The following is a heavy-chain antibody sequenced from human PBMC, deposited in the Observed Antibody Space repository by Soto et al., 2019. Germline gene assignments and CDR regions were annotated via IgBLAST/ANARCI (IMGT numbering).Heavy chain of an antibody. CDR1: GFTFSSYW. CDR3: ARDRDSSGWAAIFDY. V-gene: IGHV3-74*01. J-gene: IGHJ4*02. D-gene: IGHD6-19*01. Sequence: PGGSLRLSCAASGFTFSSYWMHWVRQAPGKGLVWVSRINSDGSSTSYAGSVKGRFTISRDNAKNTLYLQMNSLRAEDTAVYYCARDRDSSGWAAIFDYWGQGTLVTVSS. CDR2: INSDGSST.